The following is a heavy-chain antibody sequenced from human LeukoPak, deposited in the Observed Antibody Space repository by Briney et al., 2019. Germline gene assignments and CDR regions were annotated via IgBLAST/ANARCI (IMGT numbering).Heavy chain of an antibody. CDR3: ARYGGITYYFDY. Sequence: SETLSLTCAVYGGSFGGYYWSWIRQPPGKGLEWIGEINHSGSTNYNPSLKSRVTISVDTSKNQFSLKLSSVTAADTAVYYCARYGGITYYFDYWGQGTLVTVSS. D-gene: IGHD4-23*01. V-gene: IGHV4-34*01. J-gene: IGHJ4*02. CDR1: GGSFGGYY. CDR2: INHSGST.